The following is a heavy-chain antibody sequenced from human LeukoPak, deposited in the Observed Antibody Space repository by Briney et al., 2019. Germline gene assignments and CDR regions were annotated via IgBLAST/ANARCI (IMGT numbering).Heavy chain of an antibody. Sequence: ASVKVSCMASGYTFTGYYMHWVRQAPGQGLEWMGWINPNSGGTNYAQKFQGRVTMTRDTSISTAYMELSRLRSDDTAVYYCARAGPELRYCSGGSCYSVWFDPWGQGTLVTVSS. J-gene: IGHJ5*02. CDR3: ARAGPELRYCSGGSCYSVWFDP. CDR1: GYTFTGYY. V-gene: IGHV1-2*02. CDR2: INPNSGGT. D-gene: IGHD2-15*01.